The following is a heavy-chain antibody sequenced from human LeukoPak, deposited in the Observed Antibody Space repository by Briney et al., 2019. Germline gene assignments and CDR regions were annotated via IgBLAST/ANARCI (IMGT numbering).Heavy chain of an antibody. CDR3: AKESNYYDSSGYYYEPHPLDY. CDR1: GFTFSSYG. CDR2: ISYDGSNK. Sequence: GGSLRLSCAASGFTFSSYGMHWVRQAPGKGLEWVAVISYDGSNKYYADSVKGRFTISRDNSKNTLYLQMNSLRAEDTAVYYCAKESNYYDSSGYYYEPHPLDYWGQGTLVTVSS. J-gene: IGHJ4*02. D-gene: IGHD3-22*01. V-gene: IGHV3-30*18.